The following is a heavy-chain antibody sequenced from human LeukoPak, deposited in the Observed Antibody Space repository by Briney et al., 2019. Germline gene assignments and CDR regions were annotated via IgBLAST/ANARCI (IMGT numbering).Heavy chain of an antibody. J-gene: IGHJ4*02. CDR2: IRSKANSYAT. CDR1: GFTFSGSA. D-gene: IGHD3-22*01. Sequence: GGSLRLSCAASGFTFSGSAIHWVRQASGKGLEWVGRIRSKANSYATAYDASVKGRFTISRDDSKNTAYLQMNSLKTEDTAVYYCTRQMDYYDTSAYATDYWGQGTLVTVSS. CDR3: TRQMDYYDTSAYATDY. V-gene: IGHV3-73*01.